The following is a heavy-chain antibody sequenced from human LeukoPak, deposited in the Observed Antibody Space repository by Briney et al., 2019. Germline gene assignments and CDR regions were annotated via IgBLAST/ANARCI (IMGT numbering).Heavy chain of an antibody. CDR3: ARVGRIAARPENYYYYYMDV. J-gene: IGHJ6*03. CDR2: IIPIFGTA. CDR1: GGTFSSYA. Sequence: GASVKVSCKASGGTFSSYAISWVRQAPGQGLEWMGGIIPIFGTANYAQKFQGRVTITTDESTSTAYMELSSLRSEDTAVYYCARVGRIAARPENYYYYYMDVWGKGTTVTVSS. D-gene: IGHD6-6*01. V-gene: IGHV1-69*05.